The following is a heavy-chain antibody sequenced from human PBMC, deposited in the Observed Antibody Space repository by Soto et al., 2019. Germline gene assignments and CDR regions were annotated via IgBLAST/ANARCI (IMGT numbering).Heavy chain of an antibody. Sequence: QVQLVQSGGEVEKPGASVKVSCKTSGYSFTTYGISWVRQAPGQGLDWIGWISTYNGNTKYTQRLQGRDTMTKDTTSSTAYMELRNLTSADTAVYYWARGPTDYQDDIGKYYLEYWGQGSRGTVYS. D-gene: IGHD2-15*01. CDR1: GYSFTTYG. CDR3: ARGPTDYQDDIGKYYLEY. V-gene: IGHV1-18*01. J-gene: IGHJ4*02. CDR2: ISTYNGNT.